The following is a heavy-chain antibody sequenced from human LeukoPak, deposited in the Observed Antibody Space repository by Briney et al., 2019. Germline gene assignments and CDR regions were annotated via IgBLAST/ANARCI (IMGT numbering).Heavy chain of an antibody. J-gene: IGHJ3*01. CDR2: MSSDGGTQ. CDR1: GFSFSSFS. V-gene: IGHV3-30*01. Sequence: PGGSLRLSCAASGFSFSSFSMHWVRQAPGKGLEWMAVMSSDGGTQFHAESVKGRFTISRDNSKDTLYLQLTSVRPNDTSVYSCARGSRVGTKGALDFWGPGTMVAVSS. CDR3: ARGSRVGTKGALDF. D-gene: IGHD3-10*01.